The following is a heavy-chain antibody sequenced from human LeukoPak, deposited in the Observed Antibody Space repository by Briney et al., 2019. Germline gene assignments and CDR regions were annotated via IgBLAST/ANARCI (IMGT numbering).Heavy chain of an antibody. V-gene: IGHV3-11*01. Sequence: PGGSLRLSCAASGFTFSDYYMSWIRQAPGKGLEWVSYIGFSGSTIYYADSVKGRFTISRDNAKNSLYLQMNSLRAEDTAVYHCAKDRSYWNYAGGLDVWGKGTTVTVSS. CDR1: GFTFSDYY. D-gene: IGHD1-7*01. CDR3: AKDRSYWNYAGGLDV. J-gene: IGHJ6*04. CDR2: IGFSGSTI.